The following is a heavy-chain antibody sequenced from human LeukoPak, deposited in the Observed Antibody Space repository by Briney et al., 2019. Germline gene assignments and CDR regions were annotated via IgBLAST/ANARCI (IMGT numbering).Heavy chain of an antibody. CDR2: IHSGGST. V-gene: IGHV3-53*01. CDR3: ARGSADGDYLFY. J-gene: IGHJ4*02. CDR1: GFSVSSNY. Sequence: GGSLRLSCAASGFSVSSNYMSWVRQAPGKGLEWVSVIHSGGSTDYADSVKGRFTISRDNSKNTLHLQMNSLRAEDTAVYYCARGSADGDYLFYWGQGTLVTLSS. D-gene: IGHD4-17*01.